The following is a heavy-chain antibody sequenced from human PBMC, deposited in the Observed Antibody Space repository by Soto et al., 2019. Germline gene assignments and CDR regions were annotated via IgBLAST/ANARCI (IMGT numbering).Heavy chain of an antibody. CDR2: IFSNDEK. Sequence: QVTLKESGPVLVKPTETLTLTCTVSGFSLSHARMGVRWISQPPGKALEWLAHIFSNDEKSYSTSLKSRLTISQDTSKSQVVLTMTNMDPVYTATYYCARIQGYSSSWYYFDYWGQGTLVTVSS. J-gene: IGHJ4*02. CDR1: GFSLSHARMG. CDR3: ARIQGYSSSWYYFDY. V-gene: IGHV2-26*01. D-gene: IGHD6-13*01.